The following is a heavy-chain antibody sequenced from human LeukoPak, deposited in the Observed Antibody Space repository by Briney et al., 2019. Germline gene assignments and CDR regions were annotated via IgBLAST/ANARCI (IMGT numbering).Heavy chain of an antibody. V-gene: IGHV1-2*02. Sequence: ASVKVSCKASGYTFTGYYMHWVRQAPGQGLEWMGWINPNSGGTNYAQKFQGRVTMTRDTSISTAYMGLSRLRSDDTAVYYCARGLDSSSAYYYYYYGMDVWGQGTTVTVSS. CDR3: ARGLDSSSAYYYYYYGMDV. CDR1: GYTFTGYY. CDR2: INPNSGGT. J-gene: IGHJ6*02. D-gene: IGHD6-13*01.